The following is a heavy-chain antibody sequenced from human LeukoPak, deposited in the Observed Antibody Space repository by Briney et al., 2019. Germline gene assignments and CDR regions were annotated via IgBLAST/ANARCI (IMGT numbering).Heavy chain of an antibody. CDR3: ATNNSNGFDF. J-gene: IGHJ4*02. V-gene: IGHV4-38-2*02. D-gene: IGHD6-19*01. CDR1: GCSIRGGYC. CDR2: IFQGGST. Sequence: SETLSLTCTVSGCSIRGGYCWGWIRQPPGRGLGWIGTIFQGGSTYYNPSLNRRVTTVVETSKHQFLPKKSSVTAAETALYYCATNNSNGFDFWSQGTLVTVS.